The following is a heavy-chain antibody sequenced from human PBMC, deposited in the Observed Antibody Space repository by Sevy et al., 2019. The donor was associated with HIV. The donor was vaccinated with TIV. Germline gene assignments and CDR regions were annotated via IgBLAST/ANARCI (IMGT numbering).Heavy chain of an antibody. CDR1: GGSISNGNSY. Sequence: SETLSLTCTVSGGSISNGNSYWGWIRQPPGKGLEWIGRIYYSGSTSYNPSLKSRVTMSVDTSMNQFSLKLTSVTAADTAVYYCARGDYYGSASYYNVPFDSWGQGTLVTVSS. CDR2: IYYSGST. V-gene: IGHV4-39*01. J-gene: IGHJ4*02. D-gene: IGHD3-10*01. CDR3: ARGDYYGSASYYNVPFDS.